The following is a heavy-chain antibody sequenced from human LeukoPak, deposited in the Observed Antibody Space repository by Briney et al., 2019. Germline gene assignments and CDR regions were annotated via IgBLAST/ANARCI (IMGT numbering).Heavy chain of an antibody. CDR3: ARTPRNGYIES. Sequence: ASVKVSCKASGGTFSSYAISWVRQAPGQGLEWMGGIIPIFGTANYAQKFQGRVTMTRNTSISTAYMDLSSLRSEDTAVYYCARTPRNGYIESWGQGTLVTVSS. D-gene: IGHD5-24*01. V-gene: IGHV1-69*05. CDR2: IIPIFGTA. J-gene: IGHJ5*01. CDR1: GGTFSSYA.